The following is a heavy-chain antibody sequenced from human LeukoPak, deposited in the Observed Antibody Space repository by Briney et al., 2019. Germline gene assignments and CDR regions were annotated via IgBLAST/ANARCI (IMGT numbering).Heavy chain of an antibody. CDR1: GFPFSSFA. CDR2: LSGSGTRT. V-gene: IGHV3-23*01. Sequence: TGGSLRLSCAASGFPFSSFAMVWVRQAPGKGLERVSALSGSGTRTIYADSVRGRFTISRDNSKNTLYLQMNSLRAEDSAVYYCAKCRGGGGEYWHFDLWGRGILVSVSS. CDR3: AKCRGGGGEYWHFDL. D-gene: IGHD2-15*01. J-gene: IGHJ2*01.